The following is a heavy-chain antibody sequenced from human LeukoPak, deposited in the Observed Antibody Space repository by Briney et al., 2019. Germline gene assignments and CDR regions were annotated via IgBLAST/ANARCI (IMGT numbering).Heavy chain of an antibody. D-gene: IGHD3-3*01. V-gene: IGHV4-34*01. CDR3: ASKILESLNWFDP. CDR2: VNHSGST. Sequence: SETLSLTCAVYGGSFSGYYWSWIRQPPGKGLEWIGEVNHSGSTNYNPSLKSRVTISVDTSKNRFSLKLSSVTAADTAVYYCASKILESLNWFDPWGQGTLVTVSS. J-gene: IGHJ5*02. CDR1: GGSFSGYY.